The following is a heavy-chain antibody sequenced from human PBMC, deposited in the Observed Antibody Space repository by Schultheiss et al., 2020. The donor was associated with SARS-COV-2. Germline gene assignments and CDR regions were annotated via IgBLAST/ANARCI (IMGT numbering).Heavy chain of an antibody. CDR2: INHSGST. CDR3: ARTGAGSYWPRVNWFDP. Sequence: SETLSLTCFSAYNWSWIRQPPGKGLEWIGEINHSGSTNYNPSLKSRVTISVDPSKNQFSLKLSSVTAADTAVYYCARTGAGSYWPRVNWFDPWGQGTLVTISS. CDR1: SAYN. J-gene: IGHJ5*02. V-gene: IGHV4-34*01. D-gene: IGHD6-19*01.